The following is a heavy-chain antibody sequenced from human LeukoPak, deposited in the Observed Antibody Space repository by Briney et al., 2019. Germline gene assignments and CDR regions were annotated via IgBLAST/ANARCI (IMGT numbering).Heavy chain of an antibody. Sequence: ASVKVSCKASGYTFTSYGISWVRQAPGQGLEWMGWISAHNGNTNYAQKLQGRVTMTTDTSTSTAYMELRSLRSDDTAVYYCARDPGIAVAGTTPYFDYWGQGNLVTVSS. V-gene: IGHV1-18*01. D-gene: IGHD6-19*01. J-gene: IGHJ4*02. CDR1: GYTFTSYG. CDR2: ISAHNGNT. CDR3: ARDPGIAVAGTTPYFDY.